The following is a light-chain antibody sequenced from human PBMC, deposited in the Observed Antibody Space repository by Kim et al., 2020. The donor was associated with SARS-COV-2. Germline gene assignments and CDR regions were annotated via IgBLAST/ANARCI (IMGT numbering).Light chain of an antibody. V-gene: IGLV1-44*01. J-gene: IGLJ3*02. CDR1: SSNIGTNT. CDR2: SNN. Sequence: QSVLTQPPSASGTPGQRVTISCSGSSSNIGTNTVSWYQQLPGTAPKLLIYSNNQRPSGVSDRLSGSKSGTSASLAISGLQSEDEADYYCAACDVSLKVWMFGGGTQLTVL. CDR3: AACDVSLKVWM.